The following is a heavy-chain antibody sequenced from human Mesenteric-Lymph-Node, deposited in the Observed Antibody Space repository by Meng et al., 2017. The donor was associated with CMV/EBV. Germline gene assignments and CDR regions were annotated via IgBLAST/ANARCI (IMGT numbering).Heavy chain of an antibody. D-gene: IGHD1-26*01. CDR2: ISPNSGDT. J-gene: IGHJ6*02. Sequence: ASVKVSCKASGYTFTGYYMHWVRQAPGQGLEWMGWISPNSGDTNYAQKFQGSVSMTGDTSISTVYMELSRLRSDDTAVYYCASGTLQDYYYYGMDVWGQGTTVTVSS. CDR1: GYTFTGYY. V-gene: IGHV1-2*02. CDR3: ASGTLQDYYYYGMDV.